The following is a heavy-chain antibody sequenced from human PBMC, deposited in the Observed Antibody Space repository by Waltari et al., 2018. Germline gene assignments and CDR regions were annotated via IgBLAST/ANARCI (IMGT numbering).Heavy chain of an antibody. J-gene: IGHJ6*02. V-gene: IGHV3-30*18. CDR1: GFTFSSYG. CDR2: MSYDGSNK. D-gene: IGHD3-16*02. CDR3: AKDREWEVSKYYDHGMDV. Sequence: QVQLVESGGGVVQPGRSLRLSCAASGFTFSSYGMHWVRQAPGTGLEWLAGMSYDGSNKYHADPWKGRFTISRDNSKNPLDLQMNSLRAEDTAVYYCAKDREWEVSKYYDHGMDVWGQGTTVTVSS.